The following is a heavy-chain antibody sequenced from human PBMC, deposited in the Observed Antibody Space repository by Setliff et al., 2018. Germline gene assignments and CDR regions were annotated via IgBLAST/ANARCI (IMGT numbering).Heavy chain of an antibody. V-gene: IGHV3-30*03. CDR2: ISYDGFKI. CDR3: AREGSIGWSQYFHH. CDR1: GFTFSSHW. D-gene: IGHD6-19*01. J-gene: IGHJ1*01. Sequence: PGGSLRLSCAASGFTFSSHWMTWVRQAPGGGLEWVTFISYDGFKIYYAESVKGRFTISRDISTNTLFLEIDSLRSEDTGLYYCAREGSIGWSQYFHHWGQGTPVTVSS.